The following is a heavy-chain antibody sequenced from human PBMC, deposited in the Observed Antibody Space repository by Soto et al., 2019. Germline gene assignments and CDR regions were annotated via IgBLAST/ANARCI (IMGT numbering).Heavy chain of an antibody. D-gene: IGHD6-6*01. Sequence: EVQLLESGGGLVQPGGSLRLSCAASGFTFSSYAMSWVRQAPGKGLEWVSAISGSGGSTYYADSVKGRFTISRDNSKNTLYLQMNSLRAEDTAVYDCAKEAGGRPYSSSSFDYWGQGTLFTVSS. J-gene: IGHJ4*02. V-gene: IGHV3-23*01. CDR2: ISGSGGST. CDR3: AKEAGGRPYSSSSFDY. CDR1: GFTFSSYA.